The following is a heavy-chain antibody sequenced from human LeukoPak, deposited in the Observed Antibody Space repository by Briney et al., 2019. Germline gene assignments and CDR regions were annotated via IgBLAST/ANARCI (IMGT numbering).Heavy chain of an antibody. J-gene: IGHJ4*02. CDR3: ARDNSGNEYGYLDY. CDR2: INPKSGGT. V-gene: IGHV1-2*02. Sequence: GASVKVSCKASRYTFTAYYIRWVRQAPGQGLEWMGWINPKSGGTNYAQELQGRVTMTRDTSISTAYMELSSLRSDDTAVYYCARDNSGNEYGYLDYWGQGTRVTVSS. D-gene: IGHD5-12*01. CDR1: RYTFTAYY.